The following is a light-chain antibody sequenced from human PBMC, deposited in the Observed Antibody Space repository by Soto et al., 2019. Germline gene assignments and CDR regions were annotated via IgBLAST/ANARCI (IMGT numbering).Light chain of an antibody. V-gene: IGKV3-15*01. CDR2: GAS. CDR3: QQYNNWPQT. Sequence: EIVMTQSPATLSVSPGERATLSCRASQSVSSNLAWYQQKPGQAPSLLIYGASTRATGIPARFSGSGSGTEITLTISSLQSEDFAVYYCQQYNNWPQTFGQGTKLEI. J-gene: IGKJ2*01. CDR1: QSVSSN.